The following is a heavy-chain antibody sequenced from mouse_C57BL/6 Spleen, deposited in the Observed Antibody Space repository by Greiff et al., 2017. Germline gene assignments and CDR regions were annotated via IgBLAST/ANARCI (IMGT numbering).Heavy chain of an antibody. CDR2: ISSGSSTI. J-gene: IGHJ1*03. V-gene: IGHV5-17*01. Sequence: DVQLQESGGGLVKPGGSLKLSCAASGFTFSDYGMHWVRQAPEKGLEWVAYISSGSSTIYYADTVKGRFTISRDNAKNTLFLQMTSLRSEDTAMYYCANGYFDVWGTGTTVTVSS. CDR3: ANGYFDV. CDR1: GFTFSDYG.